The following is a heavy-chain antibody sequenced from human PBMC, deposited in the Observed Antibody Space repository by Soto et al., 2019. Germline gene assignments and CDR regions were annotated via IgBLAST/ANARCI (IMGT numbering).Heavy chain of an antibody. CDR1: GDTFNFYT. D-gene: IGHD3-10*01. CDR2: FNPILSFS. CDR3: ATSFGSGSRAFDY. V-gene: IGHV1-69*02. Sequence: QVQLVQSGAEVKKPGSSVKVSCKASGDTFNFYTINWVRQAPGLGLEWMGRFNPILSFSNSALKFQGRVTPTADKSTSTAYWVLSSLRSEDTAIYYCATSFGSGSRAFDYWGQGALVTVSS. J-gene: IGHJ4*02.